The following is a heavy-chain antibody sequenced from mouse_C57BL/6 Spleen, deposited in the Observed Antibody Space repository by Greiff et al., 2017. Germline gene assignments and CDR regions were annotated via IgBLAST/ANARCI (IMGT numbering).Heavy chain of an antibody. CDR1: GYTFTSYW. CDR2: IYPGSGST. D-gene: IGHD2-4*01. Sequence: QVQLKQPGAELVKPGASVKMSCKASGYTFTSYWITWVKQRPGQGLEWIGDIYPGSGSTNYNEKFKSKATLTVDTSSSTAYMQLSSLTSEDSAVYYCARASGYDYDDYAMDYWGQGTSVTVSS. CDR3: ARASGYDYDDYAMDY. V-gene: IGHV1-55*01. J-gene: IGHJ4*01.